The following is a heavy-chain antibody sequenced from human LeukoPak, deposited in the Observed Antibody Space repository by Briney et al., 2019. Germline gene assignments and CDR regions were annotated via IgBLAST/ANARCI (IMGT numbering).Heavy chain of an antibody. CDR2: INPNSGGT. CDR3: ARGAQTSMITFGGVIANYFDY. J-gene: IGHJ4*02. Sequence: ASVTVSCKASGYTFTVYYMHWVRQAPGQGLEWMGWINPNSGGTNYAQKFQGRVTMTRDTSISTAYMELSRLRSDDTAVYYCARGAQTSMITFGGVIANYFDYWGQGTLVTVSS. CDR1: GYTFTVYY. D-gene: IGHD3-16*02. V-gene: IGHV1-2*02.